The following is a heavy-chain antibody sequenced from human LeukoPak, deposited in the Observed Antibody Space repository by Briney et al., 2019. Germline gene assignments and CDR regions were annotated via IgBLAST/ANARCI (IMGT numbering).Heavy chain of an antibody. Sequence: GGSLRLSCAASGFTFDDYGMHWVRQSPGKGLEWVSGIGWNSATIVYADSVKGRFTISRDNSNNTLFLQMSSLRVEDTAVYHCAKDRLAVAGNVEYYFDYWGQGTLVTVSS. J-gene: IGHJ4*02. V-gene: IGHV3-9*01. D-gene: IGHD6-19*01. CDR2: IGWNSATI. CDR3: AKDRLAVAGNVEYYFDY. CDR1: GFTFDDYG.